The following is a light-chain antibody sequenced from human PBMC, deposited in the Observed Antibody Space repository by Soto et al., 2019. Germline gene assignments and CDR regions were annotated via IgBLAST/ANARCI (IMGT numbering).Light chain of an antibody. CDR3: SSYTSSSTYV. CDR1: SSDVGGYNY. V-gene: IGLV2-14*01. J-gene: IGLJ1*01. CDR2: EVS. Sequence: QSALTQPASVSGSPGQSITISCTGTSSDVGGYNYVSWYQQHPGKAPKLMIYEVSNRPSGVSNRLSGSNSGNTASLTISGLQAEDEADYYCSSYTSSSTYVFGTGTKLTVL.